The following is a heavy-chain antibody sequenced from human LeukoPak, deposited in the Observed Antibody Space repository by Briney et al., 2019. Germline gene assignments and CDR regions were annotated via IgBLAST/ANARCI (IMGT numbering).Heavy chain of an antibody. D-gene: IGHD2-2*01. CDR2: IYYSGST. CDR3: ARRLVYFDY. J-gene: IGHJ4*02. Sequence: SETLSLTCTVSGGSISGSSYYWGWIRQPPGKGLEWIGSIYYSGSTYYNPSLKSRVTISADTSKNQFSLKLSSVTAADTAVYYCARRLVYFDYWGQGTLVTVSS. CDR1: GGSISGSSYY. V-gene: IGHV4-39*01.